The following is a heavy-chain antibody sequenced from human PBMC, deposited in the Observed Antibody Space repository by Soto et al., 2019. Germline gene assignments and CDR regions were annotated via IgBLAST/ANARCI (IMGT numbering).Heavy chain of an antibody. D-gene: IGHD5-12*01. CDR2: ISYDGSNK. V-gene: IGHV3-30-3*01. Sequence: QVQLVESGGGVVQPGRSLRLSCAASGFTFSSYAMRWVRQAPGKGLEWVAVISYDGSNKYYADSVKGRFTISRDNSKNTLYLQMNSLRAEDTAVYYCARDQDGYNRVGAPDYWGQGTLVTVSS. CDR1: GFTFSSYA. CDR3: ARDQDGYNRVGAPDY. J-gene: IGHJ4*02.